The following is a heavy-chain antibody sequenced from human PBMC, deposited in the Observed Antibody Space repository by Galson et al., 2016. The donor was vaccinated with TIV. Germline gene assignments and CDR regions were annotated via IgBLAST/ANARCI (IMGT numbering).Heavy chain of an antibody. CDR2: MYNSGA. V-gene: IGHV4-61*01. CDR3: ARVGNYEGHW. CDR1: GDSVGKGHYF. J-gene: IGHJ4*02. D-gene: IGHD1-7*01. Sequence: ETLSLTCTVSGDSVGKGHYFWTWIRQPPGEGLEWIGCMYNSGASYSPSFKSRVAISVDTSKNQLSLMLTSVTAADTAVYYCARVGNYEGHWWGQGTLVTVSS.